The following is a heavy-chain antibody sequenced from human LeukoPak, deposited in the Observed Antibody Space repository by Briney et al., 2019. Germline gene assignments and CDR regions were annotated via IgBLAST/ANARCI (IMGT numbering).Heavy chain of an antibody. CDR2: ISYDGSNK. D-gene: IGHD5-24*01. Sequence: GGSLRLSCAASGFTFSSYAMHWVRQAPGKGLEWVAVISYDGSNKYYADSVKGRFTISRDNSKNTLYVQMNSLRAEDTAVYYCAKAVRMIDMAFDYWGQGTLVTVSS. CDR3: AKAVRMIDMAFDY. CDR1: GFTFSSYA. V-gene: IGHV3-30-3*01. J-gene: IGHJ4*02.